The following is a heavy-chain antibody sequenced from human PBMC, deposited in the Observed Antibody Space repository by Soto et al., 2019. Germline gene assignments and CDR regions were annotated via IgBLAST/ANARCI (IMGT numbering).Heavy chain of an antibody. J-gene: IGHJ4*02. CDR1: GFTFSSHW. D-gene: IGHD1-26*01. Sequence: EVQLVESGGGLVQPGGSLRLSCAASGFTFSSHWMHWVRQAPGKGLVWVSRINSDGSSTSYADFVKGRFTISRDNAKNTLYLQMTSLRAEDTAVYYCARGSVVGATGDYWGQGTLVTVSS. CDR2: INSDGSST. V-gene: IGHV3-74*01. CDR3: ARGSVVGATGDY.